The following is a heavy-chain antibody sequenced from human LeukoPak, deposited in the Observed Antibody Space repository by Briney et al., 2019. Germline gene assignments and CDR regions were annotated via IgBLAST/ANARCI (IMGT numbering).Heavy chain of an antibody. CDR2: IKQDGSEK. D-gene: IGHD6-19*01. J-gene: IGHJ5*02. V-gene: IGHV3-7*01. CDR1: GFTFSSYW. CDR3: ARGWAVTGNPNWFDP. Sequence: GGSLRLSCAASGFTFSSYWMSWVRQAPGKGLEWVANIKQDGSEKYYVDSVKGRFTISRDNAKNSLYLQMNSLRAEDTAVYYCARGWAVTGNPNWFDPWGQGTLVSVSS.